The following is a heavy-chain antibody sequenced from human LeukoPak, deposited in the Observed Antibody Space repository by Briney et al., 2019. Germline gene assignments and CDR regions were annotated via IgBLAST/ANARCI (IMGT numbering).Heavy chain of an antibody. D-gene: IGHD3-16*01. J-gene: IGHJ4*02. Sequence: PGGSLRLSCVASGFTVSSYYVSWVRQAPGKVLEWVSVIHSGGGTYYADSVEGRFTVSRDNSKNTLYLEMRSLRAEDTAVYYCARDLHPRLTGYFDYWGQGTLVTVSS. V-gene: IGHV3-53*01. CDR3: ARDLHPRLTGYFDY. CDR2: IHSGGGT. CDR1: GFTVSSYY.